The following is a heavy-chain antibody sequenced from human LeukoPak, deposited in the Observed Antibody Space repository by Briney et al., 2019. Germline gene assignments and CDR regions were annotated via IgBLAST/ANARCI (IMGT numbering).Heavy chain of an antibody. J-gene: IGHJ4*02. D-gene: IGHD6-19*01. Sequence: GGSLRIFCAASGFTLSDYYMSWIRQAPGKGLEWVSYISSSSSYTNYADSVKGRFTISRDNAKNSLYLQMNSLRAEDTAVYYCARKGYSSDWFPYYFDYWGQGTLVTVSS. CDR2: ISSSSSYT. CDR1: GFTLSDYY. V-gene: IGHV3-11*03. CDR3: ARKGYSSDWFPYYFDY.